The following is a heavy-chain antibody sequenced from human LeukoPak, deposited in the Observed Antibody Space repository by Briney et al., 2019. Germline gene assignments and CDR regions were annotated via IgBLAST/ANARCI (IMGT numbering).Heavy chain of an antibody. Sequence: PSETLSLTCTVSGGSISSYYWSWIRQPAGKGLEWIGRIYTSGSTNYNPSLKSRVTMSVDTSKNQFSLKLSSVTAADTAVYYCARVTPRGSCSRGPSTGAFDIWGQGTMVTVSS. V-gene: IGHV4-4*07. CDR3: ARVTPRGSCSRGPSTGAFDI. CDR1: GGSISSYY. CDR2: IYTSGST. D-gene: IGHD1-26*01. J-gene: IGHJ3*02.